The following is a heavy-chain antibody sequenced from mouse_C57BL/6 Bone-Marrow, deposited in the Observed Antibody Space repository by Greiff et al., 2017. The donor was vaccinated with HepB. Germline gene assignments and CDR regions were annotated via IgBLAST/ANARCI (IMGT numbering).Heavy chain of an antibody. Sequence: EVHLVESGGGLVQPKGSLKLSCAASGFSFNTYAMNWVRQAPGKGLEWVARIRSKSNNYATYYADSVKDRFTISRDDSESMLYLQMNNLKTEDTAMYYCVRRGPPGYFDVWGTGTTVTVSS. D-gene: IGHD3-3*01. CDR1: GFSFNTYA. CDR3: VRRGPPGYFDV. CDR2: IRSKSNNYAT. J-gene: IGHJ1*03. V-gene: IGHV10-1*01.